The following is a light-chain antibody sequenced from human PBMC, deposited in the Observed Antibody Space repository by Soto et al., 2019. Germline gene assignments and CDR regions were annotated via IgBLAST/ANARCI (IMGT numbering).Light chain of an antibody. CDR2: DAS. Sequence: EIVLTQSPATLSLSPGERATLSCRASQSVSSYLAWYQQKPGQAPRLLIYDASNRATGIPARFSGSGSGKDFALTISSLEPGEFAVYYCQQRSNWPPYTFGQGTQLEIK. J-gene: IGKJ2*01. V-gene: IGKV3-11*01. CDR3: QQRSNWPPYT. CDR1: QSVSSY.